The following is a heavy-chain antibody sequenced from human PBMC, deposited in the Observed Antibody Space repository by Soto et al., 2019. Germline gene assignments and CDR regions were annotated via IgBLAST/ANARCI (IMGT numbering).Heavy chain of an antibody. J-gene: IGHJ5*02. D-gene: IGHD6-13*01. CDR2: ISGSGGST. Sequence: LRLSCPASGFTFSSYAMSWVRQAPGKGLEWVSAISGSGGSTYNADSVKGRFTISRDNSKNTLYLQMDSLRAEDTAVYYCAKDPGYSSSWSNWFDPWGQGTLVTVSS. CDR3: AKDPGYSSSWSNWFDP. V-gene: IGHV3-23*01. CDR1: GFTFSSYA.